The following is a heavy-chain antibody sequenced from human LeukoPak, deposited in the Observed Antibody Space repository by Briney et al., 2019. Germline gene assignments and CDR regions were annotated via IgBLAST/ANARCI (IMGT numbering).Heavy chain of an antibody. J-gene: IGHJ4*02. CDR1: GFTFSSYA. V-gene: IGHV3-30*04. D-gene: IGHD2-21*02. CDR2: ISYDGSNK. CDR3: ARPGEVVTAILPDY. Sequence: GRSLRLSCAASGFTFSSYAMHWVRQAPGKGLEWVAVISYDGSNKYYADSVKGRFTISRDNSKNTLYLQMNSLRAEDTAVYYCARPGEVVTAILPDYWGQGTLVTVSS.